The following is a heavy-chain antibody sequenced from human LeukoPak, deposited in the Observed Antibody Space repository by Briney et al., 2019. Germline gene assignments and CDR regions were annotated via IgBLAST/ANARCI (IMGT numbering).Heavy chain of an antibody. CDR2: VYNTGNT. V-gene: IGHV4-4*07. CDR1: GGSITTHY. CDR3: ARDLLGDYGTFDT. D-gene: IGHD4-17*01. J-gene: IGHJ3*02. Sequence: SETLSLTCTVSGGSITTHYWSWIRQPAGREVEWIGRVYNTGNTKYNPSLESRVTMSVDTSSNRFSLNLRSVTAADTAVYYCARDLLGDYGTFDTWGQGTMVTVSS.